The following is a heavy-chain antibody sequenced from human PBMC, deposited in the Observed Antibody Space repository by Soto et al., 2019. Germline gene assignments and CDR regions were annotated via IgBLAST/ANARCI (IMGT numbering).Heavy chain of an antibody. CDR3: ARDPHYGSSGWY. D-gene: IGHD6-19*01. J-gene: IGHJ4*02. Sequence: AGGSLRLSCAASGFTVSSNYMSWVRQAPGKGLEWVSVIYSGGSTYYADSVKGRFTISRDNSKNTLYLQMNSLRAEDTAVYYCARDPHYGSSGWYWGQGTLVTVSS. CDR1: GFTVSSNY. V-gene: IGHV3-66*01. CDR2: IYSGGST.